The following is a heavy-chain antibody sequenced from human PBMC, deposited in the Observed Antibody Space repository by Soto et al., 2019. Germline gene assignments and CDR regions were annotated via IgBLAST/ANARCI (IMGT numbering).Heavy chain of an antibody. CDR2: INAGNGNT. CDR1: GFTFTSYA. V-gene: IGHV1-3*01. Sequence: GASVKVSCKASGFTFTSYAMYWVRQAPGQRLEWMGWINAGNGNTKYSQKFQGRVTITRDTSASTAYMELSSLRSEDTAVYYSGSTNYNPSLKSRVTISVDTSKNQFSLKLSSVTAADTAVYYCARDRIAAAADGPVRMKNYYYYGMDVWGQGTTVTVSS. CDR3: GSTNYNPSLKSRVTISVDTSKNQFSLKLSSVTAADTAVYYCARDRIAAAADGPVRMKNYYYYGMDV. J-gene: IGHJ6*02. D-gene: IGHD3-10*01.